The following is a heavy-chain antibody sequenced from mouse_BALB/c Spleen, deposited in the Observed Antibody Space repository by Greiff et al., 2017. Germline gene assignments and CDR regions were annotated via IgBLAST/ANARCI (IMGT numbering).Heavy chain of an antibody. CDR1: GYTFSSYW. D-gene: IGHD1-1*01. Sequence: QVQLQQSGAELMKPGASVKISCKATGYTFSSYWIEWVKQRPGHGLEWIGEILPGSGSTNYTEKFKGKATFTADTSSNTAYMQLSSLTSEDSAVYYCARNFPLIYYYGSRALFDYWGQGTTLTVSS. CDR2: ILPGSGST. J-gene: IGHJ2*01. V-gene: IGHV1-9*01. CDR3: ARNFPLIYYYGSRALFDY.